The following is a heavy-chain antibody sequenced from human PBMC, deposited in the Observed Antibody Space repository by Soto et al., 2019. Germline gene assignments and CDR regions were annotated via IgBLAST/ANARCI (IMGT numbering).Heavy chain of an antibody. Sequence: QVQLVQSGAEVKKPGSSVKVSCKASGGTFSSYTISWVRQAPGQGLEWMGRSIPILGIANYAQKFQGRVTITADKSTSTAYMVLGSLRSEDTAVYYCAAVRRGSDPPGYYYYGMDVWGHGTTVTVSS. D-gene: IGHD3-16*01. CDR3: AAVRRGSDPPGYYYYGMDV. CDR2: SIPILGIA. J-gene: IGHJ6*02. CDR1: GGTFSSYT. V-gene: IGHV1-69*02.